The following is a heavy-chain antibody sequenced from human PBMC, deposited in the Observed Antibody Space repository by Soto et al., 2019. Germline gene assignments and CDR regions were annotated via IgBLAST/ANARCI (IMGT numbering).Heavy chain of an antibody. D-gene: IGHD6-13*01. CDR1: GGSISSYY. J-gene: IGHJ5*02. CDR3: ARDRRYSSSWDNWFDP. V-gene: IGHV4-4*07. Sequence: TLSLTCTVAGGSISSYYWSWIRQPAGKGLEWIGRIYTSGSTNYNPSLKSRVTMSVDTSKNQFSLKLSSVTAADTAVYYCARDRRYSSSWDNWFDPWGQGTLVTVSS. CDR2: IYTSGST.